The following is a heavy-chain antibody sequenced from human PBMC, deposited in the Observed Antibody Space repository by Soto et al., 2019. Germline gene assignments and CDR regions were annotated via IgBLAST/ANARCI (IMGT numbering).Heavy chain of an antibody. CDR3: ARDGYDGSGSPYPAY. CDR2: IYYLGSN. J-gene: IGHJ4*02. D-gene: IGHD3-10*01. Sequence: SETVSLTCSVSGGSMREYFWSWIRQSPGKGLEWIGYIYYLGSNDYNPSLKSRVTISVDTSKRHCSLRLTSVHAAHTAVYYCARDGYDGSGSPYPAYWGPVTQGIFSS. V-gene: IGHV4-59*01. CDR1: GGSMREYF.